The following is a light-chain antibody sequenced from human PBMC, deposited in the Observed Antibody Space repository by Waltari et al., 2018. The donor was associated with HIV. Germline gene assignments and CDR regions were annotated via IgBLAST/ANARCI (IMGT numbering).Light chain of an antibody. V-gene: IGKV3-20*01. J-gene: IGKJ1*01. CDR3: QQYGTSPWT. CDR2: GAS. Sequence: EIVLTQSPGTLSLSPGERATISCRASQSLSSTYVAWYQQKPGQAPRLLIYGASTRATGIPDRFSGSGSGTDFTLTISSLEPEDFAVYHCQQYGTSPWTFGQGTKVETK. CDR1: QSLSSTY.